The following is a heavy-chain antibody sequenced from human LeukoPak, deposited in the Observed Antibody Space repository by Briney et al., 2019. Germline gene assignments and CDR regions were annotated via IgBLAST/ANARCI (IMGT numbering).Heavy chain of an antibody. CDR2: IYPGDSDT. J-gene: IGHJ4*02. D-gene: IGHD4-11*01. V-gene: IGHV5-51*01. CDR1: GYSFTSYW. CDR3: AARFYSNYEKHFDY. Sequence: GGSLKVSCKGSGYSFTSYWIGWVRQMPGKGLEWMGIIYPGDSDTRYRPSFQGQVTISANKSISTAYLQWSSLKASDTAMYYCAARFYSNYEKHFDYWGQGTLVTVSS.